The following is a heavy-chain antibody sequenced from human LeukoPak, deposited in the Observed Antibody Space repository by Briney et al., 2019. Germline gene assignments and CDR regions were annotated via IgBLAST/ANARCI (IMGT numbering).Heavy chain of an antibody. CDR2: ISSSGANI. V-gene: IGHV3-11*01. CDR1: GFTFSDHY. CDR3: ARAFKRSKIGVVVAATAGPLDY. Sequence: GGSLRLSCAASGFTFSDHYMTWVRQAPGKGLEWVSYISSSGANIFYGDFVEGRFTISRDNGRSSLSLQMDSLRAEDTAVYYCARAFKRSKIGVVVAATAGPLDYWGQGTLVTVSS. J-gene: IGHJ4*02. D-gene: IGHD2-15*01.